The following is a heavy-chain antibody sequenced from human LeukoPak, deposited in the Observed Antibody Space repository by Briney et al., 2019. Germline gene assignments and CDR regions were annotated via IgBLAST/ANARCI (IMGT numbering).Heavy chain of an antibody. V-gene: IGHV3-9*01. CDR2: ISWNSGTI. J-gene: IGHJ4*02. D-gene: IGHD3-10*01. Sequence: GGSLRLSCAASGFPFDNYAMHWVRQAPGKGLEWVSGISWNSGTIGYADSVKGRFTISRDNAKNSLYLQMNSLRPEDTALYYCAKDKVFGGELDYWGQGTLVTVSS. CDR1: GFPFDNYA. CDR3: AKDKVFGGELDY.